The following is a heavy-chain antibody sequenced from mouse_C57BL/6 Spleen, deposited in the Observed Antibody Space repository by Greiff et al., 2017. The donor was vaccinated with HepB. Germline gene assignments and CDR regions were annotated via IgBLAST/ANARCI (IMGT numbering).Heavy chain of an antibody. CDR3: ARRYYYGSSYSYFDY. J-gene: IGHJ2*01. V-gene: IGHV1-64*01. CDR2: IHPNSGST. CDR1: GYTFTSYW. D-gene: IGHD1-1*01. Sequence: VQLQQPGAELVKPGASVKLSCKASGYTFTSYWMHWVKQRPGQGLEWIGMIHPNSGSTNYNEKFKSKATLTVDKSSSTAYMQLSSLTSEDSAVYYCARRYYYGSSYSYFDYWGQGTTLTVSS.